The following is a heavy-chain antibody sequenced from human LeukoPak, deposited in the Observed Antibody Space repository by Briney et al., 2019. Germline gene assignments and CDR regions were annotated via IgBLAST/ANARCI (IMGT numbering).Heavy chain of an antibody. CDR2: ISRSSDTI. D-gene: IGHD3-16*01. CDR3: AKAPAYDYGDY. V-gene: IGHV3-48*01. Sequence: GGSLRLSCTASGLSFSIYSMSWVRQAPGKGLEWLSYISRSSDTIYYADSVKGRFTISRDNSKNTLYLQMNSLRAEDTAVYYCAKAPAYDYGDYWGQGTLVTVSS. CDR1: GLSFSIYS. J-gene: IGHJ4*02.